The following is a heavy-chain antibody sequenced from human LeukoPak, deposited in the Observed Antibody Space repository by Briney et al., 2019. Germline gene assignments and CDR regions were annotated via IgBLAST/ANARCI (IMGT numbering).Heavy chain of an antibody. CDR1: GFTFSSSA. D-gene: IGHD1-26*01. V-gene: IGHV3-30-3*01. CDR3: ARDPSRVGARPFDY. J-gene: IGHJ4*02. CDR2: ISYDGSNK. Sequence: GGSLRLSCAASGFTFSSSAMPWVRQAPGKGLEWVAVISYDGSNKYYADSVKGRFTISRDNSKNTLYLQMNSLRAEDTAVYYCARDPSRVGARPFDYWGQGTLVTVSS.